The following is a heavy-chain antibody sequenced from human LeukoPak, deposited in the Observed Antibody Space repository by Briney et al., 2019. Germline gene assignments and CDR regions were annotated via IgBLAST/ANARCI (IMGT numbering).Heavy chain of an antibody. J-gene: IGHJ3*02. D-gene: IGHD6-13*01. Sequence: ASVKVSCKASGYTFTGYYMHWVRQAPGQGLEWMGRINPNSGGTNYAQKFQGRVTMTRDTSISTAYMELSRLRSDDTAVYYCARDPPKLYSSSWSYAFDIWGQGTMVTVSS. V-gene: IGHV1-2*06. CDR2: INPNSGGT. CDR1: GYTFTGYY. CDR3: ARDPPKLYSSSWSYAFDI.